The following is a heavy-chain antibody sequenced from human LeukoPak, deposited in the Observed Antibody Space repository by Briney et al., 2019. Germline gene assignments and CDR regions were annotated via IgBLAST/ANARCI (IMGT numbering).Heavy chain of an antibody. Sequence: GGSLRLSCAASGFTFSSYGMHWVRQAPGKGLEWVAVISYDGSNKYYADSVKGRFTISRDNAKNSLYLQMDSLRAEDTAVYYCARKGNAFDFWGQGTMVTVSS. D-gene: IGHD3-10*01. CDR2: ISYDGSNK. V-gene: IGHV3-30*03. CDR1: GFTFSSYG. CDR3: ARKGNAFDF. J-gene: IGHJ3*01.